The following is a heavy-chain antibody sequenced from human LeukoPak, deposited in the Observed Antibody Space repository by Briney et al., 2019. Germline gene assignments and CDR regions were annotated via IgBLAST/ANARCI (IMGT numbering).Heavy chain of an antibody. CDR2: ISWNSGSI. Sequence: GGSLRLSCAASGFTFDDFAMHWVRQAPGKGLEWVSGISWNSGSIGYADSVKGRFTISRDNAKNSLYLQMNSLRAEDTALYYCAKDYCSSTSCYPSRYYYYGMDVWGQGTTVTVSS. CDR1: GFTFDDFA. D-gene: IGHD2-2*01. V-gene: IGHV3-9*01. CDR3: AKDYCSSTSCYPSRYYYYGMDV. J-gene: IGHJ6*02.